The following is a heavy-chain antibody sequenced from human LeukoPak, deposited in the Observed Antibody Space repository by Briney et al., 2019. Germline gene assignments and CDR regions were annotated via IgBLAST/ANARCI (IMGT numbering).Heavy chain of an antibody. V-gene: IGHV1-24*01. CDR2: FDPEHGEA. Sequence: GASVKVSCKVYGDTLTELSTHWVHQAPGKGLEWMGGFDPEHGEAIYAQTFQGRITMTEDTSTDTAYMELSSLTSDDTAVYYCAAEGQRLLGYWGQGTLVTVSS. CDR3: AAEGQRLLGY. J-gene: IGHJ4*02. D-gene: IGHD3-10*01. CDR1: GDTLTELS.